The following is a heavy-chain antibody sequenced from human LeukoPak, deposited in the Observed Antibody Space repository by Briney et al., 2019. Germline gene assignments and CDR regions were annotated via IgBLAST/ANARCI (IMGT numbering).Heavy chain of an antibody. CDR3: ARETRGAIVVVVAATPSGHNWFDP. D-gene: IGHD2-15*01. J-gene: IGHJ5*02. V-gene: IGHV4-38-2*02. CDR2: IYHSGST. CDR1: GYSISSGYF. Sequence: SETLSLTCTVSGYSISSGYFWGWIRQPPGKGLEWIGTIYHSGSTYYNPSPKSRVTISVDTSKNQFSLKLSSVTAADTAVYYCARETRGAIVVVVAATPSGHNWFDPWGQGTLVTVSS.